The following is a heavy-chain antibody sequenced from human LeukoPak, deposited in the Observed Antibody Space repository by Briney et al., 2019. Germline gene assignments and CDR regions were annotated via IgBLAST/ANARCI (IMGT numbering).Heavy chain of an antibody. D-gene: IGHD3-9*01. CDR2: INPNSVGT. V-gene: IGHV1-2*02. J-gene: IGHJ6*03. CDR3: ARGIMFDYYYYYYMDV. CDR1: GYTFTGYY. Sequence: GASVKVSCKASGYTFTGYYMHWVRQAPGQGLEWMGWINPNSVGTNYAQKFQGRVTMTRDTSISTAYMELSRLRSDDTAVYYCARGIMFDYYYYYYMDVWGKGTTVTVSS.